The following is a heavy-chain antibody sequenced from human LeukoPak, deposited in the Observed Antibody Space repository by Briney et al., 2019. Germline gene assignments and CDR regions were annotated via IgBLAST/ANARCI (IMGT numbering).Heavy chain of an antibody. J-gene: IGHJ4*02. CDR1: GYTFTGYY. CDR3: ARGARPGSLDY. Sequence: ASVKVSCKASGYTFTGYYMHWVRQAPGQGLEWMGWINPNSGGTSYAQKFQGRVTMTRDTSISTAYMELSRLRSDYTAVYYCARGARPGSLDYWGQGTLVTVSS. V-gene: IGHV1-2*02. CDR2: INPNSGGT.